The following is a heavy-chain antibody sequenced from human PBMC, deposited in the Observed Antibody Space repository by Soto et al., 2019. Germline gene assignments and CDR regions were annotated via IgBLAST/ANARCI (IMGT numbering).Heavy chain of an antibody. CDR3: AREGRGTSSSWGHFDY. V-gene: IGHV3-48*03. CDR2: ISSSGTTI. D-gene: IGHD6-6*01. CDR1: RFIFISYK. J-gene: IGHJ4*02. Sequence: EVQLVESGGGLVQLGGSLRLSCAASRFIFISYKWNWVRQAQGKGRGWVSYISSSGTTIYYADSVKGRFTSSRDNAKNSLYLQMNSLRAEDTAVYYCAREGRGTSSSWGHFDYWGQGTLVTVSS.